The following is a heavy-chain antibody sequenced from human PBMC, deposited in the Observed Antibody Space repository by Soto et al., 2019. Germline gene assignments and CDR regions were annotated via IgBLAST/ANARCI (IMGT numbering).Heavy chain of an antibody. Sequence: GASVKVSCKASGGTFSSYAISWVRQAPGQGLEWMGGIIPIFGTANYAQKFQGRVTITADESTSTAYMELSSLRSEDTAVYYCARDDARYCSSTSCYTSYAFDIWGQGTMVTVSS. CDR3: ARDDARYCSSTSCYTSYAFDI. CDR1: GGTFSSYA. J-gene: IGHJ3*02. D-gene: IGHD2-2*02. CDR2: IIPIFGTA. V-gene: IGHV1-69*13.